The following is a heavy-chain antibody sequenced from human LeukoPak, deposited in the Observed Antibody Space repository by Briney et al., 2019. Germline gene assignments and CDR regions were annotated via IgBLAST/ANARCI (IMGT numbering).Heavy chain of an antibody. Sequence: PGGSLRLSCAASGSTFSSYWMSWVRQAPGKGLEWVANIKQDGSEKYYVDSVKGRFTISRDNAKNSLYLQMNSLRAEDTAVYYCARAAPWGQPTPYYFDYWGQGTLVTVSS. CDR2: IKQDGSEK. J-gene: IGHJ4*02. V-gene: IGHV3-7*01. CDR3: ARAAPWGQPTPYYFDY. CDR1: GSTFSSYW. D-gene: IGHD3-16*01.